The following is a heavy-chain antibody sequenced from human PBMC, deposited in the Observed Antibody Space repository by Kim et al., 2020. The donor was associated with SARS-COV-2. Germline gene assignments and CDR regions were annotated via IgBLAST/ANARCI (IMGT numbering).Heavy chain of an antibody. Sequence: QKFQGRVTMTRDTSISTAYMELSRLRSDDTAVYYCAREFMIVVPSHAFDIWGQGTMVTVSS. J-gene: IGHJ3*02. V-gene: IGHV1-2*02. CDR3: AREFMIVVPSHAFDI. D-gene: IGHD3-22*01.